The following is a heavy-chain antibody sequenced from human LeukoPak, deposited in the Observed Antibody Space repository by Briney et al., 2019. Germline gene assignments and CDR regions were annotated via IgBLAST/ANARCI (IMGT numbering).Heavy chain of an antibody. D-gene: IGHD6-6*01. CDR1: GYTSTSYG. Sequence: ASVKVSCKASGYTSTSYGISWVRQAPGQGLEWMGWISAYNGNTNYAQKFQGRVTMTTDTSTSTAYMELRSLRSDDTAVYYCARVEATGSSSSYAFDIWGQGTMATVSS. CDR2: ISAYNGNT. CDR3: ARVEATGSSSSYAFDI. J-gene: IGHJ3*02. V-gene: IGHV1-18*01.